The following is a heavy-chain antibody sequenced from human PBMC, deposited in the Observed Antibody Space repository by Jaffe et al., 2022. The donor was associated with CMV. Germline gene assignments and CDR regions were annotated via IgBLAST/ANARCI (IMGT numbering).Heavy chain of an antibody. Sequence: QVQLVESGGGVVQPGRSLRLSCAASGFTFSSYGMHWVRQAPGKGLEWVAVIWYDGSNKYYADSVKGRFTISRDNSKNTLYLQMNSLRAEDTAVYYCARDRDTYSSGGGDAFDIWGQGTMVTVSS. J-gene: IGHJ3*02. V-gene: IGHV3-33*01. D-gene: IGHD6-19*01. CDR2: IWYDGSNK. CDR3: ARDRDTYSSGGGDAFDI. CDR1: GFTFSSYG.